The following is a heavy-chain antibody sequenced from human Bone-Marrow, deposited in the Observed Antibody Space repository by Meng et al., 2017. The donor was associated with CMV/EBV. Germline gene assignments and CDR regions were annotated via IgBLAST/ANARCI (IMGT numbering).Heavy chain of an antibody. V-gene: IGHV3-66*02. Sequence: GESLKISCAASGFTVSSNSMSWVRQAPGKGLEWVSLIYSGGNTYYADSVKGRFTISRDNSKNTLWLQMNSLRAEDTAVYYCATSSRIAAAGVDYWGQGTLVTFSS. CDR1: GFTVSSNS. CDR2: IYSGGNT. CDR3: ATSSRIAAAGVDY. D-gene: IGHD6-13*01. J-gene: IGHJ4*02.